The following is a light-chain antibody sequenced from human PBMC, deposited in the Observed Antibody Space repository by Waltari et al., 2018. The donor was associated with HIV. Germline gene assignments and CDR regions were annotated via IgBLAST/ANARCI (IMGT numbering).Light chain of an antibody. Sequence: QSALTQRPSASGSPGQSVTISCTGTSSDVGGYNYVSWYQQHPGKAPKLMIYEVSQRPSGVPDRFSGSKSGNTASLTVSGLQAEDEANYYCSSFAGTNDVIFGGGTKLTVL. CDR1: SSDVGGYNY. CDR2: EVS. V-gene: IGLV2-8*01. J-gene: IGLJ2*01. CDR3: SSFAGTNDVI.